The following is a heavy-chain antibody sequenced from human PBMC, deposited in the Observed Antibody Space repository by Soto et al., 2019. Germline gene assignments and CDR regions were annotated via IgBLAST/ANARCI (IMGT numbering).Heavy chain of an antibody. D-gene: IGHD3-9*01. Sequence: QLLLQESGPGLVKPSETLSLTCSVSGGSIRDYFWTWVRQPPGKGLEWIGYISSSGTINYNSSLKSRVTISLDTSSNHFSLKLSSVTTADTAVYFCARDRKLVIPGNYYYYGMDVWGQGTTVTVSS. V-gene: IGHV4-59*01. CDR1: GGSIRDYF. CDR3: ARDRKLVIPGNYYYYGMDV. CDR2: ISSSGTI. J-gene: IGHJ6*02.